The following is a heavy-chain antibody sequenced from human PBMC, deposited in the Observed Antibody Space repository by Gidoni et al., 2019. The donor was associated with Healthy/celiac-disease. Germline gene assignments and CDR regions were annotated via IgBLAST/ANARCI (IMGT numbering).Heavy chain of an antibody. V-gene: IGHV4-34*01. D-gene: IGHD3-10*01. CDR2: INHSGST. CDR3: ARGGGRGSRRYGMDV. CDR1: GGSFSGYY. Sequence: QVQLQQWGAGLLKPSETLSLTCAVYGGSFSGYYWSWIRQPPGKGLEWIGEINHSGSTNYNPSLKSRVTISVDTSKNQFSLKLSSVTAADTAVYYCARGGGRGSRRYGMDVWGQGTTVTVSS. J-gene: IGHJ6*02.